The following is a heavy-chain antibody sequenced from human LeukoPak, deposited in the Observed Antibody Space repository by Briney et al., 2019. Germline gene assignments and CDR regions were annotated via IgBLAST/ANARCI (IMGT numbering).Heavy chain of an antibody. CDR3: ARDSAVHYYMDV. J-gene: IGHJ6*03. D-gene: IGHD3-10*01. Sequence: PGGSLRLSCAASGFTDSSNYMSWLRQAPGKGLEWVSVIYSGGSTYYADSVKGRFTISRDSSKNTLYLQMNSLSAEDTAVYYCARDSAVHYYMDVWGKGTTVTVSS. CDR2: IYSGGST. CDR1: GFTDSSNY. V-gene: IGHV3-66*02.